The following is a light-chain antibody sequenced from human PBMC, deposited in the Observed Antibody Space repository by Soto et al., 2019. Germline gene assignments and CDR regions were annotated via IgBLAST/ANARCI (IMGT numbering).Light chain of an antibody. J-gene: IGLJ2*01. CDR2: DVN. V-gene: IGLV2-14*03. CDR1: NSDIGPYND. CDR3: DSYTSTPNVII. Sequence: QSVLTQPASVSGSPGQSVTISCTGSNSDIGPYNDVTWYQNHLGNSPKLIIYDVNNRPSGVSNRFSGSKSGNSASLTICGLQAEDEAEYYCDSYTSTPNVIIFGGGTKLTVL.